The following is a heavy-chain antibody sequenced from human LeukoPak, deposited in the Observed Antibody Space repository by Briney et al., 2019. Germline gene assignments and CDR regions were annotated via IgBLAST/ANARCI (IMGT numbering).Heavy chain of an antibody. V-gene: IGHV4-39*07. J-gene: IGHJ4*02. CDR2: IYYTGST. Sequence: IPSETLSLTCTVSGGSISRSRCYWGWLRQPPGKGLEWIGSIYYTGSTYYNPSLKSRVTILIDTSKNQFSLKLSSVTAADTAMYYCARENTENPVGLDSATTTYYLDHWGQGTLVTVSS. CDR1: GGSISRSRCY. D-gene: IGHD1-14*01. CDR3: ARENTENPVGLDSATTTYYLDH.